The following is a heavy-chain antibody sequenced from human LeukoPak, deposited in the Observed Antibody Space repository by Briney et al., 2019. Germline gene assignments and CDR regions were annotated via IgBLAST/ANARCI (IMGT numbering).Heavy chain of an antibody. CDR3: ARQNYDFWSGYYYYYYYMDV. CDR1: DFTVSSNY. V-gene: IGHV3-53*01. J-gene: IGHJ6*03. D-gene: IGHD3-3*01. Sequence: GGSLRLSCAASDFTVSSNYMSWVRQAPGKGLEWVSVIYSGGSTYYADSVKGRFTISRDNSKNTLYLQMNSLRAEDTAVYYCARQNYDFWSGYYYYYYYMDVWGKGTTVTVSS. CDR2: IYSGGST.